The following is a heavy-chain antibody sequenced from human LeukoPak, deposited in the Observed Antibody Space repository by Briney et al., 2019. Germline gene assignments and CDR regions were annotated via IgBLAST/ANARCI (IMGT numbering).Heavy chain of an antibody. Sequence: GGSLRPSCAASGFTVSDNYMSWVRQAPGKGLEWVSVIYSRGDTYYANSVKGRFTFSRDISKNTLYLQMNGLRVEDTAMYYCARDAPQVPAAGVLVSWGQGTLVIVSS. D-gene: IGHD6-13*01. V-gene: IGHV3-53*01. CDR2: IYSRGDT. CDR3: ARDAPQVPAAGVLVS. J-gene: IGHJ5*02. CDR1: GFTVSDNY.